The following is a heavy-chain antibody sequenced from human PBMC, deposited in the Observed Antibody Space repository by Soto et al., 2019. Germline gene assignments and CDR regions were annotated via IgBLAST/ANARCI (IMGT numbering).Heavy chain of an antibody. CDR1: GGSISSYY. J-gene: IGHJ4*02. CDR2: MHYSGTT. D-gene: IGHD3-10*01. Sequence: SETLSLTFTVSGGSISSYYWSWIRQPPGKGLEWIGHMHYSGTTNYNPSLKSLFTISVDTSKNQFSLKLSSVTAEDTAVYYCAREGYYGSASPPDYWGQGTLVTVSS. V-gene: IGHV4-59*01. CDR3: AREGYYGSASPPDY.